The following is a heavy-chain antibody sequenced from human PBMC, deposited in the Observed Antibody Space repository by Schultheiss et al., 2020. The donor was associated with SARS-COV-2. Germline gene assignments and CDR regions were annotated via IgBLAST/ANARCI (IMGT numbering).Heavy chain of an antibody. J-gene: IGHJ6*03. Sequence: SETLSLTCSVSGVSITTYHWSWIRQSPGKGLEWIGYIYYSGSTNYNPSLKSRVTISVDTSKNQFSLKLSSVTAADTAVYYCARAVVPAAIGDYYYYYMDVWGKGTTVTVSS. CDR1: GVSITTYH. V-gene: IGHV4-59*01. D-gene: IGHD2-2*02. CDR3: ARAVVPAAIGDYYYYYMDV. CDR2: IYYSGST.